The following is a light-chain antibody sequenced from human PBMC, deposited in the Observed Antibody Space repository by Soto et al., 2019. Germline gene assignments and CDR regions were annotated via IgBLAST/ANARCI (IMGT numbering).Light chain of an antibody. J-gene: IGKJ1*01. CDR1: QSVLYNSNNKNY. Sequence: DIVMTQSPDSLAVSLGERATINCKSSQSVLYNSNNKNYLAWYQQKTGQPPKLLIYWASTRESGVPDRFSGSGYGTDFSLTITSLQAEDVAVYYCQQYYTTPTWTFGQGTKVEIK. CDR3: QQYYTTPTWT. CDR2: WAS. V-gene: IGKV4-1*01.